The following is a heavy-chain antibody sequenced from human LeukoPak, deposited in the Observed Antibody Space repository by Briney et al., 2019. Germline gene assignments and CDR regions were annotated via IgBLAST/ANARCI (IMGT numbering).Heavy chain of an antibody. V-gene: IGHV6-1*01. D-gene: IGHD6-13*01. J-gene: IGHJ4*02. CDR3: AREGRRIAAAGTPKYFDY. CDR1: GDSVSSNSAA. CDR2: TYYRSKWYN. Sequence: SRTLSLTCAISGDSVSSNSAAWNWIRQSPSRGLEWLGRTYYRSKWYNDYAVSVKSRITINPDTSKNQFSLQLNSVTPEDTAVYYCAREGRRIAAAGTPKYFDYWGQGTLVTVSS.